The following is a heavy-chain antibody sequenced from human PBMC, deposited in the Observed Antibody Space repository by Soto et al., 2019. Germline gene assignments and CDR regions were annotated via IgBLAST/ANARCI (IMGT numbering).Heavy chain of an antibody. J-gene: IGHJ4*02. CDR3: AKDCSSTSCYTDY. V-gene: IGHV3-23*01. CDR2: ISGSGGST. D-gene: IGHD2-2*02. CDR1: GFTLSSYA. Sequence: PGGSLRLSCAASGFTLSSYAMSWVRQAPGKGLEWVSAISGSGGSTYYADSVKGRFTISRDNSKNTLYLQMNSLRAEDTAVYYCAKDCSSTSCYTDYWGQGTLVTVSS.